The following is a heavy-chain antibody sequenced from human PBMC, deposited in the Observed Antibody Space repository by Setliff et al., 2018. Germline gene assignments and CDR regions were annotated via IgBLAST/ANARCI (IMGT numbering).Heavy chain of an antibody. Sequence: ESLKISCKGSGYGFTSYWIAWVRQMPGKGLEWMGIIYPGDSDTRYSPSFQGQVTISADRSTRTAYLQWSSLKASDTAFYYCARSDYGDYFAWDSYGMDVWGQGTTVTVSS. V-gene: IGHV5-51*01. CDR3: ARSDYGDYFAWDSYGMDV. CDR2: IYPGDSDT. J-gene: IGHJ6*02. CDR1: GYGFTSYW. D-gene: IGHD4-17*01.